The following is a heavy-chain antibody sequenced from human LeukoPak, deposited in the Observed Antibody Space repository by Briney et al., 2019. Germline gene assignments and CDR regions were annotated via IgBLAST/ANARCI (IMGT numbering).Heavy chain of an antibody. V-gene: IGHV3-9*01. D-gene: IGHD2-2*02. J-gene: IGHJ4*02. Sequence: ALRLSCAASGFTFDDYAMHWVRQAPGKGLEWVSGISWNSGSIGYADSMKGRFTISRDNAKNSLYLQMNSLRAEDTALYYCAKDIGQLLYVFDYWGQGTLVTVSS. CDR3: AKDIGQLLYVFDY. CDR1: GFTFDDYA. CDR2: ISWNSGSI.